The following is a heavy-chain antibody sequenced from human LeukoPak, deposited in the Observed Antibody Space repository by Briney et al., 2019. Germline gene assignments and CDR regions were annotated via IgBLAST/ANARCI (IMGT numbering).Heavy chain of an antibody. CDR3: ARERRYFDL. J-gene: IGHJ2*01. CDR2: IYTSGST. V-gene: IGHV4-61*02. CDR1: GGSISSGSYY. Sequence: SQTLSLTCTVSGGSISSGSYYWSWIRQPAGKGLEWIGRIYTSGSTNYNPSLKSRVTISVDTSKNQFSLKLSSVTAADMAVYYCARERRYFDLWGRGTLVTVSS.